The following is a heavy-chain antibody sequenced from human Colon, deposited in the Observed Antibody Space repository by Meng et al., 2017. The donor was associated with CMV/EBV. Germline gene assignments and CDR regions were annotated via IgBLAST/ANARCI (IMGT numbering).Heavy chain of an antibody. D-gene: IGHD3-3*01. Sequence: GESLKISCAASGFTFSSYWMHWVRQAPGKGLGWVSSIKNDGTFTAYADSVKGRFTVSRDNAKDTVYLQMNSLTVEDAAVYYCGDFEAGWGQGTLVTVSS. CDR2: IKNDGTFT. J-gene: IGHJ4*02. CDR1: GFTFSSYW. V-gene: IGHV3-74*01. CDR3: GDFEAG.